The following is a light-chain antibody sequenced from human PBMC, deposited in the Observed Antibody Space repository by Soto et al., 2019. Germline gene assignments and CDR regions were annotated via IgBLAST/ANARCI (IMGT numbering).Light chain of an antibody. CDR1: QSVSSY. J-gene: IGKJ4*01. CDR2: DAS. Sequence: EIVLTQSPATLSVSPGERATLSCRASQSVSSYLAWYQQKPGQAPRLLIYDASNRATGIPARFSGSGSGTEFTLTTSSREPEEFAAYYYQQRSNRPLLTFGRGTKVDI. V-gene: IGKV3-11*01. CDR3: QQRSNRPLLT.